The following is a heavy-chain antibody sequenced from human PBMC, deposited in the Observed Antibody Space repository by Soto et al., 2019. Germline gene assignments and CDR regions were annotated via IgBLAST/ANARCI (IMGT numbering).Heavy chain of an antibody. J-gene: IGHJ4*01. CDR3: MKDSYADFHRVLSTAEYFFDY. CDR2: ITWNSGKI. V-gene: IGHV3-9*01. D-gene: IGHD2-15*01. Sequence: GGSLRLSCTASGFTFDDHAMHWVRQGPGRGLEWVSGITWNSGKIAYADSVKGRFTIARDDDNNSLYLQMNSLRPEDTALYYCMKDSYADFHRVLSTAEYFFDYWGQGTLVTVSS. CDR1: GFTFDDHA.